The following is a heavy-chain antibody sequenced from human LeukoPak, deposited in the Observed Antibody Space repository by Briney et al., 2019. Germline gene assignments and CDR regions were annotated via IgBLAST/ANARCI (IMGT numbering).Heavy chain of an antibody. CDR1: GGSISSSSYY. CDR3: ARAGYTGTTFDY. J-gene: IGHJ4*02. D-gene: IGHD1-7*01. V-gene: IGHV4-39*07. CDR2: IYYSGST. Sequence: PSETLSLTCTVSGGSISSSSYYWGWIRQPPGKGLEWIGSIYYSGSTYYNPSLKSRVTMSVDTSKNQFSLQLSSVTAADTAVYYCARAGYTGTTFDYWGQGTLVTVSS.